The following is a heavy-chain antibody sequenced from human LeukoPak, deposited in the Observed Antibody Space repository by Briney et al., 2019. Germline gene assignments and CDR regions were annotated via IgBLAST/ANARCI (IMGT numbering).Heavy chain of an antibody. CDR1: GGSFSGYY. CDR2: INHSGST. CDR3: ARGLGDILTGYQNGPGDY. D-gene: IGHD3-9*01. J-gene: IGHJ4*02. Sequence: SETLSLTCAVYGGSFSGYYWSWIRQPPGKGLEWIGEINHSGSTNYNQSLKSRVTISVDTSKNQFSLKLSSVTAADTAVYYCARGLGDILTGYQNGPGDYWGQGTLVTVSS. V-gene: IGHV4-34*01.